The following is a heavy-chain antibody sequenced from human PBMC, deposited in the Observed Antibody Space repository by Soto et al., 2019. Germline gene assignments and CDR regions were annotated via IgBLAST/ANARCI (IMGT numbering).Heavy chain of an antibody. J-gene: IGHJ3*02. D-gene: IGHD3-16*01. CDR2: IIPIFGTA. CDR1: GGTFSSYA. CDR3: ARDHVGDMSYFEI. V-gene: IGHV1-69*13. Sequence: ASVQVSCKASGGTFSSYAISWVRQAPGQGLEWMGGIIPIFGTANYAQKFQGRVTITADESTSTAYMELTSLRSDDTAVYFCARDHVGDMSYFEIWGQGTMVTVS.